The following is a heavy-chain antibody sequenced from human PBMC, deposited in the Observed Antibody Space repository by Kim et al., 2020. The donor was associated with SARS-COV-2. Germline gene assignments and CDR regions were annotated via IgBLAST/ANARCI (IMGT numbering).Heavy chain of an antibody. V-gene: IGHV4-59*13. D-gene: IGHD1-26*01. CDR1: GGSISSYY. CDR3: ASSGSYYDAFDI. Sequence: SETLSLTCTVSGGSISSYYWSWIRQPPGKGLEWIGYIYYSGSTNYNPSLKSRVTISVDTSKNQFSLKLSSVTAADTAVYYCASSGSYYDAFDIWGQGTM. CDR2: IYYSGST. J-gene: IGHJ3*02.